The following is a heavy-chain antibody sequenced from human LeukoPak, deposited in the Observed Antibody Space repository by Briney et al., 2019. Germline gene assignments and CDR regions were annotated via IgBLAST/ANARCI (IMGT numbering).Heavy chain of an antibody. Sequence: GGSLRLSCAASGFSFSSYWMSWVRQAPGKGLEWGANIKQDGTDKYYLDSVKGRFTISRDNAKNSLFLQMNSLRVEDTAVYFCARDQPLAVASWGYFYYYLDVWGKGTTVTVSS. J-gene: IGHJ6*03. CDR1: GFSFSSYW. CDR3: ARDQPLAVASWGYFYYYLDV. V-gene: IGHV3-7*01. CDR2: IKQDGTDK. D-gene: IGHD2-2*01.